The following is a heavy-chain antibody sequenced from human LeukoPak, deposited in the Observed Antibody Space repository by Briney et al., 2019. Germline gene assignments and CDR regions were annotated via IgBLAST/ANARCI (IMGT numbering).Heavy chain of an antibody. V-gene: IGHV3-30*18. CDR3: AKDISQGYSGYHLRRYGMDV. D-gene: IGHD5-12*01. Sequence: GRSLRLSCAASGFTFSSYGMHWVRQAPGKGLEWVAVISYDGSNKYYADSVKGRFTISRDNSKNTLYLQMNSLRAEDTAVYYCAKDISQGYSGYHLRRYGMDVLGKGTTVTVSS. J-gene: IGHJ6*04. CDR2: ISYDGSNK. CDR1: GFTFSSYG.